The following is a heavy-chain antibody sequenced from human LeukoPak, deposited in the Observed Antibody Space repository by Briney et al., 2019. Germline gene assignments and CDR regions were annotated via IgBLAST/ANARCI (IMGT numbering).Heavy chain of an antibody. D-gene: IGHD3-3*01. CDR2: ISSSSSYI. J-gene: IGHJ4*02. V-gene: IGHV3-21*01. CDR1: GFTFSSFT. Sequence: KAGGSLRLSCAASGFTFSSFTMNRVRQAPGKGLEWVSSISSSSSYIYYADSVKGRFTISRDNAQNSLYLQMSSLRAEDTAVYYCASNYDLDCWGQGTLVTVSS. CDR3: ASNYDLDC.